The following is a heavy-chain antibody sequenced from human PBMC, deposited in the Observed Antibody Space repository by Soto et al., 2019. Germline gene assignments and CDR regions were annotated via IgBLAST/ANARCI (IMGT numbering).Heavy chain of an antibody. CDR1: GLTFSKYW. CDR3: ASVTGSPGYHGLDV. J-gene: IGHJ6*02. D-gene: IGHD2-21*02. CDR2: IKHDGSEQ. Sequence: EVQLVESGGGLVQPGGSLRLSCAASGLTFSKYWMTWVRQAPGKGLEWVANIKHDGSEQYYVGSVKGRFAISRDNAKNSLFLQMNSLRAEDTAVYYCASVTGSPGYHGLDVWGQGTTVTVSS. V-gene: IGHV3-7*03.